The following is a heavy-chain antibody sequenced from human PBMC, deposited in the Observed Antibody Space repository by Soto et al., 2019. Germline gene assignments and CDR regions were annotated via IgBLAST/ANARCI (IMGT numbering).Heavy chain of an antibody. CDR3: ASAATVAAGAFDI. J-gene: IGHJ3*02. Sequence: VGSVRLSCAASGFTVSSNYMSWVRQAPGKGLEWVSVIYSGGSTYYADSVKGRFTISRDNSKNTLYLQMNSLRAEDTAVYYCASAATVAAGAFDIWGQGIMVTVSS. CDR2: IYSGGST. V-gene: IGHV3-53*01. CDR1: GFTVSSNY. D-gene: IGHD6-19*01.